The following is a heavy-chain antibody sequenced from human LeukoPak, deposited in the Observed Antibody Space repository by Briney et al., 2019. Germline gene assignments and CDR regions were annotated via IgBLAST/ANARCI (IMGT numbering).Heavy chain of an antibody. CDR2: ISSSSAST. J-gene: IGHJ4*02. V-gene: IGHV3-21*04. CDR3: ARDHPGDGPFKIDY. CDR1: GSTFSSYT. Sequence: GGSLRLSCAASGSTFSSYTMNWVRQAPGKGLEWVSFISSSSASTYYADSVKGRFTISRDSARNSLYLQMNSLRAEDTAVYYCARDHPGDGPFKIDYWGQGTLVTVSS. D-gene: IGHD5-24*01.